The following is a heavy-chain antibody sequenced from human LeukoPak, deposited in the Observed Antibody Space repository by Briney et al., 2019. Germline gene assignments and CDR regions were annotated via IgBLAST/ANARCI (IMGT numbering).Heavy chain of an antibody. D-gene: IGHD5-24*01. Sequence: PSETLSLTCAVYGGSFSGYYRSWIRQPPGKGLEWIGEINHSGSTNYNPSLKSRVTISVDTSKNQFSLKLSSVTAADTAVYYCASRITGAFDIWGQGTMVTVSS. J-gene: IGHJ3*02. CDR1: GGSFSGYY. CDR2: INHSGST. CDR3: ASRITGAFDI. V-gene: IGHV4-34*01.